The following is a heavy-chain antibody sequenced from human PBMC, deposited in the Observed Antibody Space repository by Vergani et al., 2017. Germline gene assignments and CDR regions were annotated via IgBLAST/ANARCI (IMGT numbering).Heavy chain of an antibody. CDR3: ARVHLRDGYNYSKGYFDD. J-gene: IGHJ4*02. V-gene: IGHV1-69*01. Sequence: QVQLVQSGAEVKKPGSSVKVSCKASGGTFSSYAISWVRQAPGQGLEWMGGIIPIFGTANYAQKFQGRVTITADESTSTAYMELSSLRSEDTAVYYCARVHLRDGYNYSKGYFDDWGQGTLVTVSS. CDR2: IIPIFGTA. CDR1: GGTFSSYA. D-gene: IGHD5-24*01.